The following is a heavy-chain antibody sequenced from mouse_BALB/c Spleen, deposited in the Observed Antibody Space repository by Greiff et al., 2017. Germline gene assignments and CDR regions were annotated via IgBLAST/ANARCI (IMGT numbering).Heavy chain of an antibody. V-gene: IGHV14-3*02. D-gene: IGHD1-1*01. CDR2: IDPANGNT. CDR1: VFNIKDTY. CDR3: ARKVITTVVARNAMDY. Sequence: EVQLQQSGAELVKPGASVKLSCTASVFNIKDTYMHWVKQRPEQGLEWIGRIDPANGNTKYDPKFQGKATITADTSSNTAYLQLSSLTSEDTAVYYCARKVITTVVARNAMDYWGQGTSVTVSS. J-gene: IGHJ4*01.